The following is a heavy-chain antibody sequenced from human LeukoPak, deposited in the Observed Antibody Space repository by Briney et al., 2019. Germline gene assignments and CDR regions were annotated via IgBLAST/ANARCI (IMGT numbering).Heavy chain of an antibody. Sequence: GGSLRLSCAASAFTFSNYWMSWVRQAPGGGVEWVANINKDGSEENYLESVKGRFTVSRDNAKNSLNLQMNSLRGEDTAVYYCARSNPNRNALDLWGQGTMVTISS. J-gene: IGHJ3*01. CDR2: INKDGSEE. CDR3: ARSNPNRNALDL. CDR1: AFTFSNYW. D-gene: IGHD1-14*01. V-gene: IGHV3-7*01.